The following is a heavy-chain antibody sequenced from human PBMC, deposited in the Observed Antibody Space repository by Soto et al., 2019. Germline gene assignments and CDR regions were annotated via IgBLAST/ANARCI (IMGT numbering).Heavy chain of an antibody. Sequence: QVQLQESGPGLVKPSETLSLTCTVSVASINSHYLTWIRQPPGKGLEWIGSIYFSGSTNYNPSLKGRVSISVDRAKSQFSLNLTSVTAADTAMYYCARELSYGMDVWGQGTTVIVSS. CDR1: VASINSHY. CDR2: IYFSGST. CDR3: ARELSYGMDV. V-gene: IGHV4-59*11. J-gene: IGHJ6*02.